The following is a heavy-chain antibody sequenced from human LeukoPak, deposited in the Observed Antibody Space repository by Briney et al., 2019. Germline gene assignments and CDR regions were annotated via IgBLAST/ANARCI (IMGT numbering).Heavy chain of an antibody. CDR1: GFTFSSYG. Sequence: PGGSLRLSCAASGFTFSSYGMHWVRQAPGKGLEWVSAISGSGGSTYYADSVKGRFTISRDNSKNTLYLQMNSLRAEDTAVYYCAKADCGGDCYFPYYYGMDVWGQGTTVTVSS. D-gene: IGHD2-21*02. CDR3: AKADCGGDCYFPYYYGMDV. V-gene: IGHV3-23*01. J-gene: IGHJ6*02. CDR2: ISGSGGST.